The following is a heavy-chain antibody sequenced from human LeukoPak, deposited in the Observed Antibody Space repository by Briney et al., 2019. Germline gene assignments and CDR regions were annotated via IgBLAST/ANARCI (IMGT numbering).Heavy chain of an antibody. CDR3: AKDDRWLQFCC. D-gene: IGHD5-24*01. J-gene: IGHJ4*02. CDR2: IIPSGHTT. V-gene: IGHV3-23*01. Sequence: GGSLRLSCAASGFTFSSYSMNWVRQAPGKGLEWVSGIIPSGHTTYYADSVRDRFTISRDNSRNTLYLQMNSLRAEDTAVYYCAKDDRWLQFCCWGQGTLVTVSA. CDR1: GFTFSSYS.